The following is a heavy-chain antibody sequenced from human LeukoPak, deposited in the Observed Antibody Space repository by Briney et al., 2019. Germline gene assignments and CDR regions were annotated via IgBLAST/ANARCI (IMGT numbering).Heavy chain of an antibody. D-gene: IGHD3-22*01. Sequence: PGGSLRLSCAASGFTFSDYYMSWIRQAPGKGLEWVSYISSSGSTIYYADSVKGRFTISRDNSKNTLYLQMNSLRAEDTAVYYCARDGLYYYDSSGYSGAPFDYWGQGTLVTVSS. CDR3: ARDGLYYYDSSGYSGAPFDY. V-gene: IGHV3-11*04. J-gene: IGHJ4*02. CDR1: GFTFSDYY. CDR2: ISSSGSTI.